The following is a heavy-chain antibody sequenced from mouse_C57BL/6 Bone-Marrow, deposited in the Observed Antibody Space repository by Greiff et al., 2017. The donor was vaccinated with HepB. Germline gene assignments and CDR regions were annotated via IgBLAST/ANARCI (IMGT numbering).Heavy chain of an antibody. CDR2: IYPGSGST. CDR1: GYTFTSYW. J-gene: IGHJ1*03. Sequence: QVQLKQPGAELVKPGASVKMSCKASGYTFTSYWITWVKQRPGQGLEWIGDIYPGSGSTNYNEKFKSKATLTVDTSSSTAYMQLSSLTSEDSAVYYLARGVYYGSSYWYFDVWGTGTTVTVSS. V-gene: IGHV1-55*01. D-gene: IGHD1-1*01. CDR3: ARGVYYGSSYWYFDV.